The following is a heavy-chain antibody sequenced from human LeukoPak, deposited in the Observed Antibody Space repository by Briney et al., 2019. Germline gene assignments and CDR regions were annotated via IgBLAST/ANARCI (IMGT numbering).Heavy chain of an antibody. CDR1: GVSISSNNW. D-gene: IGHD4-17*01. V-gene: IGHV4-4*02. Sequence: SETLSLTCAVSGVSISSNNWWIWVRQPPGKGLEWIGEIYHSGSTNYNPSLKSRLTISVDKSKNQVSLTLRSVTAADTAVYYCARVHGDQSDNWGQGTLVTVSS. CDR3: ARVHGDQSDN. CDR2: IYHSGST. J-gene: IGHJ4*02.